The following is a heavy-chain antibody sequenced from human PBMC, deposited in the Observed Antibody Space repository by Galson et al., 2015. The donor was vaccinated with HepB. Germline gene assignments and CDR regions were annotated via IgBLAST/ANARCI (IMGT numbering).Heavy chain of an antibody. J-gene: IGHJ5*02. CDR2: IWYDGSNK. Sequence: SLRLSCAASGFTFSSYGMHWVRQAPGKGLEWVAVIWYDGSNKYYADSVKGRFTISRDNSKNTPYLQMYSLRAEDTAVYYCARGPEYYDYGYWFDPWGQGTLVTVSS. D-gene: IGHD3-16*01. CDR3: ARGPEYYDYGYWFDP. CDR1: GFTFSSYG. V-gene: IGHV3-33*01.